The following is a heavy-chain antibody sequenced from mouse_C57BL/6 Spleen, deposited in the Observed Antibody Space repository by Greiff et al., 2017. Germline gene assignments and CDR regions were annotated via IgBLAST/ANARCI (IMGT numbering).Heavy chain of an antibody. D-gene: IGHD2-13*01. V-gene: IGHV1-61*01. Sequence: VQLQQPGAELVRPGSSVKLSCKASGYTFTSYWMDWVKQRPGQGLEWIGNIYPSDSETHYNQKFKDKATLTVDKSSSTAYMQLSSLTSEDSAVYYCASWRGEGAMDYWGQGTSVTVSS. CDR3: ASWRGEGAMDY. CDR1: GYTFTSYW. J-gene: IGHJ4*01. CDR2: IYPSDSET.